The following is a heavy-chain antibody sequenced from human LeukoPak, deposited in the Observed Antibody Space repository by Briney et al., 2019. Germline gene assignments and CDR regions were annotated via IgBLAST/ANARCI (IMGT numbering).Heavy chain of an antibody. Sequence: RGSLRPSCAASGFTFSSYCIHWGRQAPGKGLGWVAVISYDGSNKYYADSVKGRFTISRDNSKNTLYLQMNSLRAEDTAVYYCARTVVIDYELDYWGRGPLVTVSA. J-gene: IGHJ4*02. V-gene: IGHV3-30*03. CDR2: ISYDGSNK. D-gene: IGHD4-17*01. CDR1: GFTFSSYC. CDR3: ARTVVIDYELDY.